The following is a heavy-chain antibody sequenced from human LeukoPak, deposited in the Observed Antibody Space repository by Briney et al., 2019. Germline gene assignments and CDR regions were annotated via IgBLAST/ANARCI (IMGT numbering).Heavy chain of an antibody. CDR3: ARDGGGSNGYYSYY. J-gene: IGHJ4*02. V-gene: IGHV3-23*01. D-gene: IGHD3-22*01. CDR2: ISGSGGST. CDR1: GFTFSSYA. Sequence: GGSLRLSCAASGFTFSSYAMSWVRQAPGKGLEWVSAISGSGGSTYYADSVKGRFTISRDNSKNTLYLQMNSLRAEDTAVYYCARDGGGSNGYYSYYWGQGTLVTVSS.